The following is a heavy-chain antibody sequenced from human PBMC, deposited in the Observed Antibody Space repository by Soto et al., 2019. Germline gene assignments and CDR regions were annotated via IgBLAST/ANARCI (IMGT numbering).Heavy chain of an antibody. Sequence: ASVKVSCKASGYTFTSYGISWVRQAPGQGLEWMGWISAYNGNTNYAQRLQGRVTMTTDTSTSTAYMELRSLRSDDTAVYYCARDGVTIFGVVIKYYYYGMDVWGQGTTVTVSS. CDR1: GYTFTSYG. J-gene: IGHJ6*02. V-gene: IGHV1-18*01. CDR3: ARDGVTIFGVVIKYYYYGMDV. D-gene: IGHD3-3*01. CDR2: ISAYNGNT.